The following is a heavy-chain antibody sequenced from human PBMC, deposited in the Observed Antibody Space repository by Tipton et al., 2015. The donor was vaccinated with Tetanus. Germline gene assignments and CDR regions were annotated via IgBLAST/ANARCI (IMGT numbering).Heavy chain of an antibody. Sequence: SLRLSCSASGFTFRSYAMHWVRQAPGMGLECVSLISDNGATTDYADSVKGRFTISRDNSQNTLYLQMSGLRPEDTALYYCVKATHGGSSWTQGFWGQGILVPVPS. CDR2: ISDNGATT. CDR3: VKATHGGSSWTQGF. CDR1: GFTFRSYA. V-gene: IGHV3-64D*08. J-gene: IGHJ4*02. D-gene: IGHD1-26*01.